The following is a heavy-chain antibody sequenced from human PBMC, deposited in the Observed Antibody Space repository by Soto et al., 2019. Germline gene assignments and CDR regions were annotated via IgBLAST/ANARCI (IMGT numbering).Heavy chain of an antibody. D-gene: IGHD5-18*01. CDR2: ISYDGSNK. Sequence: GGSLXVSRAGSGFLPRSYFRLLVRQPPGKGLEWVAVISYDGSNKYYADSVKGRFTISRDNSKNTLYLQMNSLRAEDTAVYYCTRRRWIQLWPLAHYYYGIYVRSQRATVTVSS. CDR3: TRRRWIQLWPLAHYYYGIYV. J-gene: IGHJ6*02. V-gene: IGHV3-30*03. CDR1: GFLPRSYF.